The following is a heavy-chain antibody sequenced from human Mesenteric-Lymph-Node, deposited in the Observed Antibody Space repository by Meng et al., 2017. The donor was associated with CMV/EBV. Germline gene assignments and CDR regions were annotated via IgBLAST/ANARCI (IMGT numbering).Heavy chain of an antibody. D-gene: IGHD3-10*01. J-gene: IGHJ4*02. V-gene: IGHV3-30-3*01. Sequence: GSLKISCAASGFTFSSYAMHWVRQAPGKGLEWVAVISYDGSNKYYADSVKGRFTISRDNSKNTLYLQMNSLRAEDTAVYYCARDRRGYFDYWGQGTLVTVSS. CDR1: GFTFSSYA. CDR3: ARDRRGYFDY. CDR2: ISYDGSNK.